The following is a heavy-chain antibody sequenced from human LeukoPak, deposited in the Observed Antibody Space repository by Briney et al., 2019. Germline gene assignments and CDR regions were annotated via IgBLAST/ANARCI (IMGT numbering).Heavy chain of an antibody. CDR3: ARDGLLYDSSGYYYVSAFDI. CDR1: GFTFSSYW. D-gene: IGHD3-22*01. CDR2: IKQDGSEK. J-gene: IGHJ3*02. V-gene: IGHV3-7*01. Sequence: GGSLRLSCAASGFTFSSYWMSWVRQAPGKGLEWVANIKQDGSEKYYVDSVKGRFTISRDNAKNSLYLQMNSLRAEDTAVYYCARDGLLYDSSGYYYVSAFDIWGQGTMVTVSS.